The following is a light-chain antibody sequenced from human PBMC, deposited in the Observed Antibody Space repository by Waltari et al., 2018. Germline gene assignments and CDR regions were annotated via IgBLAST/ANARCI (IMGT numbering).Light chain of an antibody. CDR3: QQYKNWPPMYT. Sequence: EIVMTQSPATLSVSPGERATLSCRASQSVSSSLAWYQQKPGRAPRLLIYGASTRATGIPARFSGSESGTEFTLTISSLQSEDSAVYYCQQYKNWPPMYTFGQGTKLEIK. V-gene: IGKV3-15*01. J-gene: IGKJ2*01. CDR2: GAS. CDR1: QSVSSS.